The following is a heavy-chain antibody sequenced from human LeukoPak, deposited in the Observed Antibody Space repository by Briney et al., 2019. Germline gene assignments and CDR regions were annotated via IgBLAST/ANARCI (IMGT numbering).Heavy chain of an antibody. D-gene: IGHD3-10*02. CDR3: AELGITMIGGV. CDR1: GFTFSNYN. Sequence: GGSLRLSCAASGFTFSNYNMNWVRQAPGKGLEWVSSISYSSSYIYYADSVKGRFTISRDNAKNSLYLQMNSLRAEDTAVYYCAELGITMIGGVWGKGTTVTISS. J-gene: IGHJ6*04. CDR2: ISYSSSYI. V-gene: IGHV3-21*01.